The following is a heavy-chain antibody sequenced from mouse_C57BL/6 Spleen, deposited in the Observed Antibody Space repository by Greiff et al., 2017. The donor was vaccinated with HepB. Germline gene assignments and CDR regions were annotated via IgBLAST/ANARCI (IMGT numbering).Heavy chain of an antibody. CDR1: GFNIKDDY. CDR3: TRGSSGFVFAY. D-gene: IGHD3-2*02. CDR2: IDPENGDT. Sequence: EVQLQQSGAELVRPGASVKLSCTASGFNIKDDYMHWVKQRPEQGLEWIGWIDPENGDTEYASKFQGKATITADTSSNTAYLQLSSLTSEDTAVYYCTRGSSGFVFAYWGQGTLVTVSA. J-gene: IGHJ3*01. V-gene: IGHV14-4*01.